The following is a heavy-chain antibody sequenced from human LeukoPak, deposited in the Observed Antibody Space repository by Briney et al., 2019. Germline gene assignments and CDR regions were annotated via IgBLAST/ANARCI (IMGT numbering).Heavy chain of an antibody. V-gene: IGHV3-23*01. CDR1: GFTFSSYA. CDR2: ISGSGGST. Sequence: GGSLRLSCASSGFTFSSYAMSWVRQAPGKGLEWVSAISGSGGSTYYADSVKGRSTISRDNSKNTLYLQMNSLRAEDTAVYYCAKRPGYYYDSSGYYQPTDYWGQGTLVTVSS. D-gene: IGHD3-22*01. CDR3: AKRPGYYYDSSGYYQPTDY. J-gene: IGHJ4*02.